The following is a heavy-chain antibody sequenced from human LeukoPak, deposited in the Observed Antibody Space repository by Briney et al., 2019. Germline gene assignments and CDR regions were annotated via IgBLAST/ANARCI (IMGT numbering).Heavy chain of an antibody. CDR1: GYTFTSYD. J-gene: IGHJ4*02. CDR2: MNPNSGNT. V-gene: IGHV1-8*01. D-gene: IGHD2-21*02. Sequence: ASVKVSCKASGYTFTSYDINWVRQATGQGLEWMGWMNPNSGNTGYAQKFQGRVTMTRNTSISTAYMELSSLRSEDTAVYYCARGPKENCGGDCSLPPGSDLDYWGQGTLVTVSS. CDR3: ARGPKENCGGDCSLPPGSDLDY.